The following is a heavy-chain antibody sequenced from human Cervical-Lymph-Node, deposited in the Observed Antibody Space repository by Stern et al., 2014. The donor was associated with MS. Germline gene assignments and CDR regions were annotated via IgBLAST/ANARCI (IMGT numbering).Heavy chain of an antibody. D-gene: IGHD4-17*01. Sequence: QVQLQESGPGLVKPSETLSLTCTVSGGSISSISYYWGWIRQPPGKGLEWIGSIYYSGSTYYDPSLKSRVTISVDTSKNPFSLKLRSVTAADTAVYYCASSGDYFVYWGQGTLVTVSS. CDR1: GGSISSISYY. CDR2: IYYSGST. V-gene: IGHV4-39*01. J-gene: IGHJ4*02. CDR3: ASSGDYFVY.